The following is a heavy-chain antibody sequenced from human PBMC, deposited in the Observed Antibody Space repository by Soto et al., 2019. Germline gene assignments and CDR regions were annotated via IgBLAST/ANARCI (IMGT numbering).Heavy chain of an antibody. V-gene: IGHV4-31*03. CDR1: GGSISSGDYY. CDR2: IYYSGST. D-gene: IGHD3-3*01. J-gene: IGHJ5*02. Sequence: QVQLQETGPGLVKPSQTLSLTCTVSGGSISSGDYYWSWIRQHPGKGLEWIGYIYYSGSTYYNPSLMIRVTMSVDTSKNQFSLKLSSVTAADTAVYYCARWWSGSRQGFDPWGQGTLVTVSS. CDR3: ARWWSGSRQGFDP.